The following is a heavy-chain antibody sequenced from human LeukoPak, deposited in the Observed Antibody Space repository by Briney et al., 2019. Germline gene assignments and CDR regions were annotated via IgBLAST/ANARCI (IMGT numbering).Heavy chain of an antibody. V-gene: IGHV4-4*07. CDR1: GGSSSSYY. D-gene: IGHD6-19*01. J-gene: IGHJ4*02. CDR2: IYTSGNT. CDR3: AIDLGTSGWYGMDY. Sequence: PSETLSLTCTVSGGSSSSYYWSWIRQPAGKGLEWIGRIYTSGNTNYNPSLKSRVTMSLDTSKNQFSLELSSVTAADTAVYYCAIDLGTSGWYGMDYWGQRTLVTVSS.